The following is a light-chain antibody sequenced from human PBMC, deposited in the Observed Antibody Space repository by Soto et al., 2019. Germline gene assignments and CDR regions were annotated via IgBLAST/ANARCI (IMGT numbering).Light chain of an antibody. CDR2: GAS. CDR1: QSVSSSY. CDR3: QQYGSSPPNT. Sequence: IVMTQSPGTLSVSPGERATLSCRASQSVSSSYLAWYQQKPGQAPRLLIYGASSRATGIPDRFSGSGSGTDFTLTISRLEPEDFAVYYCQQYGSSPPNTFGQGTRLEIK. J-gene: IGKJ5*01. V-gene: IGKV3-20*01.